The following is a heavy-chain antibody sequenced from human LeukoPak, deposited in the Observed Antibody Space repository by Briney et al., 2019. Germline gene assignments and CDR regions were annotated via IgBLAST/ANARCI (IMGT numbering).Heavy chain of an antibody. J-gene: IGHJ3*02. CDR3: ASPPTTRSSWYVAHDAFDI. CDR1: GFTVSSNY. Sequence: GGSLRLSCAASGFTVSSNYMSWVRQAPGKGLEWVSVIYSVGSTFYADSVKGRFTMSRDNSKNTLYLQMNSLRAEDTAVHYCASPPTTRSSWYVAHDAFDIWGQGAMVTVSS. V-gene: IGHV3-53*01. CDR2: IYSVGST. D-gene: IGHD6-13*01.